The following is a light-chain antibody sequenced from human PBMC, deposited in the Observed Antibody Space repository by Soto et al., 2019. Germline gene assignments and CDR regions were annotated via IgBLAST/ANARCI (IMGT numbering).Light chain of an antibody. CDR3: QQYSSSRT. CDR2: AAS. CDR1: QSVSSY. Sequence: ESVFTQSPSTVSLSPGERATLSCRASQSVSSYLAWYQQKPGQAPRLLIFAASSRATGIPDRFSGSGSETDFTLTITRLEPEDFAVYYCQQYSSSRTFGQGTKVDIK. V-gene: IGKV3-20*01. J-gene: IGKJ1*01.